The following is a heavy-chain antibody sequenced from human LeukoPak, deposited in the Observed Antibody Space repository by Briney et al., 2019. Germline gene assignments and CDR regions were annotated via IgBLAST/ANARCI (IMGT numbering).Heavy chain of an antibody. CDR3: ARAHDYLWGNYRYFDY. D-gene: IGHD3-16*02. V-gene: IGHV1-46*01. J-gene: IGHJ4*02. CDR2: ITPSGGTT. CDR1: GYTLTSYY. Sequence: ASVKVSCTASGYTLTSYYMHWVRQAPGQGLEWMGIITPSGGTTSYAQKFQGRVTMTRDTSTSTVYMELSSLRSEDTAVYYCARAHDYLWGNYRYFDYWGQGTLVTVSS.